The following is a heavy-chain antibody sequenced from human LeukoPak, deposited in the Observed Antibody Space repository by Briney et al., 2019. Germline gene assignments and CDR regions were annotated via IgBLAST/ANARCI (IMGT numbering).Heavy chain of an antibody. V-gene: IGHV3-64*01. Sequence: GGSLRLSCAASGIILSNCAMHWVRQGPGKGLECISTISSDGGSTYYANSVKGRFTISRDNSKNTLYLQMGSLRAEDMAVYYCARGRQGAKTRYFDLWGRGTRVTVSS. D-gene: IGHD1-26*01. CDR1: GIILSNCA. CDR3: ARGRQGAKTRYFDL. J-gene: IGHJ2*01. CDR2: ISSDGGST.